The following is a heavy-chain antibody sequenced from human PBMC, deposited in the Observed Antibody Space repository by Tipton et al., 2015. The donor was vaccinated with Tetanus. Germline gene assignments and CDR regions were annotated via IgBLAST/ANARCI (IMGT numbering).Heavy chain of an antibody. CDR1: GDSVSSNTMA. V-gene: IGHV6-1*01. CDR3: ARDPAHSVDV. CDR2: TYYRSKWFN. Sequence: GLVKPSQTLSLTCAISGDSVSSNTMAWNWIRQSPSRGLEWLGRTYYRSKWFNDYAVYLRGRITVNADKSRNQFSLQLNSLIPEDTVVYYCARDPAHSVDVWAQGTTVTVPS. J-gene: IGHJ6*02. D-gene: IGHD4-11*01.